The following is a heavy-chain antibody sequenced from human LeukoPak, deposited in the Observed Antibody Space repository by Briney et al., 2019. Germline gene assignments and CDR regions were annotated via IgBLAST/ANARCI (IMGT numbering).Heavy chain of an antibody. Sequence: GGSLRRSCAASGFTVSSTYMSWVRQAPGKGLEWVSVIYSGGSTYYADSVKGRFTISRDNSKNTFYLQMNSLRAEDTAVYYCARGVSYGSGSYIGDPWGQGTLVTVPS. J-gene: IGHJ5*02. V-gene: IGHV3-53*01. D-gene: IGHD3-10*01. CDR2: IYSGGST. CDR1: GFTVSSTY. CDR3: ARGVSYGSGSYIGDP.